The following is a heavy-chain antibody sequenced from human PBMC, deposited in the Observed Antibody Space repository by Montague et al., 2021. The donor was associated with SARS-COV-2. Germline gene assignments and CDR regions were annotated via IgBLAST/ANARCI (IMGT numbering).Heavy chain of an antibody. CDR3: ARARQDVVVPTLGIGAYYYYYYMDV. CDR2: INHSGST. J-gene: IGHJ6*03. V-gene: IGHV4-34*01. Sequence: SETLSLTCAVYGGSFSGYYWSWIRQPPGKGLEWIGEINHSGSTNYNPSLKSRVTISVDTSENQFSLKLSYVTAADTAVYYCARARQDVVVPTLGIGAYYYYYYMDVWGKGTTVTVSS. CDR1: GGSFSGYY. D-gene: IGHD2-2*01.